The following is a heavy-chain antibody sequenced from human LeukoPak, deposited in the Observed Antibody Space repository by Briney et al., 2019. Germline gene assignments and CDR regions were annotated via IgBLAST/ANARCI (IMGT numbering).Heavy chain of an antibody. V-gene: IGHV3-7*04. Sequence: GGSLRLSCADSGFTFSDYWMSWVRQAPGQGLEWVAKINQDGRDQHFVDSVKGRFTISRDNAKNLLFLQMDSLRAEDTAVYYCTGGALDYWGPGTLVTVSS. CDR1: GFTFSDYW. CDR3: TGGALDY. J-gene: IGHJ4*02. CDR2: INQDGRDQ.